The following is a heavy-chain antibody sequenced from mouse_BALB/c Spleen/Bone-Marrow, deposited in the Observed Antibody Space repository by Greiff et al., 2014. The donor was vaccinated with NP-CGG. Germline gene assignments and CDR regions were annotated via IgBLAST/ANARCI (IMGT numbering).Heavy chain of an antibody. CDR3: ARSGERYGAMDY. CDR2: ISNGGTYT. J-gene: IGHJ4*01. Sequence: VQLKESGGGLVKPGGSLKLSCAASGFTFSDFYMFWFRQTPEKRLEWVATISNGGTYTYYPDSVKGRFTISRDIAKNNLYLQMSSLKSEDTAMHYCARSGERYGAMDYWGQGTSVTVTS. V-gene: IGHV5-4*02. D-gene: IGHD1-1*02. CDR1: GFTFSDFY.